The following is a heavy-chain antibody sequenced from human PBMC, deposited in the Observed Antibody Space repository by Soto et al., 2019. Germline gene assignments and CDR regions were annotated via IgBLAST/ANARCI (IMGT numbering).Heavy chain of an antibody. V-gene: IGHV1-69*13. Sequence: SVKVSCQASGGTFSSYAISWVRQAPGQGLEWMGGIIPIFGTANYAQKFQGRVTITADESTSTAYMELSSLRSEDTAGYYRASPAKDGYNPYYYYGMDVWGQGTTVTVSS. CDR1: GGTFSSYA. J-gene: IGHJ6*02. CDR3: ASPAKDGYNPYYYYGMDV. D-gene: IGHD5-12*01. CDR2: IIPIFGTA.